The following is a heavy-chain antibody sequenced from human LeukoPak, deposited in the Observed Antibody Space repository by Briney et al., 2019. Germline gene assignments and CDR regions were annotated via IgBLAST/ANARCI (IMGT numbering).Heavy chain of an antibody. J-gene: IGHJ4*02. V-gene: IGHV3-21*01. CDR1: GFTFSSYS. D-gene: IGHD6-6*01. Sequence: SGGSLRLSCAASGFTFSSYSMNWVRQAPGKGLEWVSSISSSSSYKYYADSVKGRFTISRDNAKNSLYLQMNSLRAEDTAVYYCARPYSSSARGVFDYWGQGTLVTVSS. CDR2: ISSSSSYK. CDR3: ARPYSSSARGVFDY.